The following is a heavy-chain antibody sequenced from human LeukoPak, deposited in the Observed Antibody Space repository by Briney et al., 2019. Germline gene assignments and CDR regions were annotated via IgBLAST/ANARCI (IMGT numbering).Heavy chain of an antibody. Sequence: SETLSLTCAVSGGSISRSGYSWSWIRQPPGKGLDWIAYIYYTGSTYYNPSLKSRVTISLDTSKNQFSLKLTSVTAADTAVYYCARAELGEEIDYWGQGTLVTVSS. CDR1: GGSISRSGYS. J-gene: IGHJ4*02. D-gene: IGHD3-16*01. CDR3: ARAELGEEIDY. V-gene: IGHV4-30-4*07. CDR2: IYYTGST.